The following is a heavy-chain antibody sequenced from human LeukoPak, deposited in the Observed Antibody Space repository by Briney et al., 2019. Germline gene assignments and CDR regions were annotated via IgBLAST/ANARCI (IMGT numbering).Heavy chain of an antibody. CDR2: IRYDGSNK. CDR1: GFIFSSYG. D-gene: IGHD4-17*01. J-gene: IGHJ4*02. V-gene: IGHV3-30*02. Sequence: PGGSLRLSCAASGFIFSSYGMHWVRQAPGKGLEWVAFIRYDGSNKYYADSVKGRFTISRDNSKNTLYLQMNSLRAEDTAVYYCARDPASSTVTKGFDYWGQGTLVTVSS. CDR3: ARDPASSTVTKGFDY.